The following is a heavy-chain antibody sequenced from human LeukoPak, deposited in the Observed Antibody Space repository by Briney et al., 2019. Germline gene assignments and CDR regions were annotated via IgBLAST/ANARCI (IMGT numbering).Heavy chain of an antibody. V-gene: IGHV3-15*07. CDR1: GFTFSNAW. CDR2: IRSNSDGGTI. J-gene: IGHJ4*02. Sequence: GGSLRLSCATSGFTFSNAWMNWVRQAPGKGLEWVGRIRSNSDGGTIDYAAPVKGRFTISRDDSKNTLYLQMNSLKTEDTAVYYCTTGSDYWGQGTLVTVSS. CDR3: TTGSDY.